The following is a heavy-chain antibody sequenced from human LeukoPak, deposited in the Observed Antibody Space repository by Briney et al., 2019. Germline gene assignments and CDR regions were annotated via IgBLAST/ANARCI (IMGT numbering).Heavy chain of an antibody. Sequence: GGSLRLSCAASGFTFSSYGMHWVRQAPGKGLEWVAVIWYDGSNKYYVDSVKGRFTISRDNSKNTLYLQMNSLRAEDTAVYYCARDDDVGSVIDYWGQGTLVTVSS. CDR2: IWYDGSNK. CDR3: ARDDDVGSVIDY. CDR1: GFTFSSYG. D-gene: IGHD3-10*01. J-gene: IGHJ4*02. V-gene: IGHV3-33*01.